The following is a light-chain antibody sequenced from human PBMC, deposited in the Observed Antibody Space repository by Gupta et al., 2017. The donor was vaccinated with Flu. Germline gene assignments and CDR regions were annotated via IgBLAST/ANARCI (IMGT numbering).Light chain of an antibody. CDR2: DDD. CDR3: QVWDSSSNDVV. J-gene: IGLJ2*01. CDR1: NIASTT. Sequence: GGSNIASTTDHWYQQKPGQAPVLVVYDDDRLPSGIPERFSGSNSANTATLTISKVEAGDEADYYCQVWDSSSNDVVFGGGTKLTVL. V-gene: IGLV3-21*02.